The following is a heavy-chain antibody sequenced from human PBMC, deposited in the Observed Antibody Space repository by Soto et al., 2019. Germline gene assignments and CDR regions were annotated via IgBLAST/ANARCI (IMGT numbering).Heavy chain of an antibody. CDR3: ARCPQPPDTADPSAVDV. CDR2: IVPSGDTT. V-gene: IGHV1-69*18. D-gene: IGHD5-18*01. Sequence: QVQLVQSGTEVKKPGASVKVSCKASGGTFSRSGFHWVRQAPGQGLEWMGMIVPSGDTTNYAQKFQARVTISADLFTSTVYMALRSLRSEDTAVYYCARCPQPPDTADPSAVDVWGQGTRVIVSS. CDR1: GGTFSRSG. J-gene: IGHJ6*02.